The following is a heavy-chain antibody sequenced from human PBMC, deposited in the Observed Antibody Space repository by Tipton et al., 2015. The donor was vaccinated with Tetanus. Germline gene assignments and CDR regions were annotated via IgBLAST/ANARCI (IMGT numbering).Heavy chain of an antibody. V-gene: IGHV3-48*01. CDR3: ASGSTLDY. CDR1: GFSFNNFG. D-gene: IGHD6-25*01. CDR2: ISYSSTSK. J-gene: IGHJ4*02. Sequence: SLRLSCAGSGFSFNNFGMNWVRQAPGKGLEWVSYISYSSTSKYYADSVKGRFAISRDNAKNSLYLQMNSLRAEDTAVYYCASGSTLDYWGLGTLVTVSS.